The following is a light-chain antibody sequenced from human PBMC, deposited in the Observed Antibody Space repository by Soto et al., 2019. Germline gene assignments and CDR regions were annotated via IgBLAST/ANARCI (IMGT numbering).Light chain of an antibody. V-gene: IGKV2D-29*01. J-gene: IGKJ3*01. Sequence: LVTQTPLSLSVTPGQSASISCKSSQSLLQLDGLTYLYWYLQKPGHPPRLLIYEASKRFSGVPDRFSGSGSGTDFTLKISRVEAEDVGVYYCMQSKQLPPTFGPGTKVDIK. CDR3: MQSKQLPPT. CDR1: QSLLQLDGLTY. CDR2: EAS.